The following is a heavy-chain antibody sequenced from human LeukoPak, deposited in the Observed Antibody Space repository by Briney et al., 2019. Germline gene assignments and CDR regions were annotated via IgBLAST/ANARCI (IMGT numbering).Heavy chain of an antibody. CDR1: GGSISSSSYY. Sequence: SETPSLTCTVSGGSISSSSYYWGWIRQPPGKGLEWIGSIYYSGSTYYNPSLKSRVTISVDTSKNQFSLKLSSVTAADTAVYYCARDAPPKIYSGHGYWGQGTLVTVSS. J-gene: IGHJ4*02. V-gene: IGHV4-39*07. CDR2: IYYSGST. D-gene: IGHD5-12*01. CDR3: ARDAPPKIYSGHGY.